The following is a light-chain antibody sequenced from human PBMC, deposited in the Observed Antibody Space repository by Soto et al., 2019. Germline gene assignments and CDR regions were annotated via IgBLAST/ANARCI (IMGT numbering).Light chain of an antibody. CDR1: SSDVGGFNY. CDR2: DVS. J-gene: IGLJ1*01. V-gene: IGLV2-11*01. CDR3: CSYTSSSTLL. Sequence: QSALTQPPSVSGSPGQSVTISCTGTSSDVGGFNYVSWYQHHPGKAPKLMIYDVSKRPSGVPDRFSGSKSGNTASLTISGLQAEDEADYYCCSYTSSSTLLFGTGTKLTVL.